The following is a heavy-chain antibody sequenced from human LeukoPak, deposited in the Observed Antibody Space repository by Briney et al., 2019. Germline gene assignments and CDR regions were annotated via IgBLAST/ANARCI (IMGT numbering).Heavy chain of an antibody. D-gene: IGHD6-13*01. CDR2: IYYSGST. Sequence: PSETLSLTCTVSGGSISSGSYYWSWIRQPPGKGLEWIGYIYYSGSTNYNPSLKSRVTISVDTSKNQFSLKLSSVTAADTAVYYCARVGGGIAAAGRRGFDYWGQGTLVTVSS. J-gene: IGHJ4*02. CDR1: GGSISSGSYY. CDR3: ARVGGGIAAAGRRGFDY. V-gene: IGHV4-61*01.